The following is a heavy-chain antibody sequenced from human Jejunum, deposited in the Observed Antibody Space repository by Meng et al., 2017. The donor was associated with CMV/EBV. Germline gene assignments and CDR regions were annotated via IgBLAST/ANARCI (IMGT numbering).Heavy chain of an antibody. J-gene: IGHJ5*02. Sequence: RLSCAASGFTFSSYSMNWVRQAPGKGLEWVSSITSSSGTIYYADSVKGRFTIFRDNAKNSLHLQMNSLRADDTAVYYCARDLQLSTWGQGTLVTVSS. CDR3: ARDLQLST. CDR1: GFTFSSYS. D-gene: IGHD5-18*01. CDR2: ITSSSGTI. V-gene: IGHV3-48*04.